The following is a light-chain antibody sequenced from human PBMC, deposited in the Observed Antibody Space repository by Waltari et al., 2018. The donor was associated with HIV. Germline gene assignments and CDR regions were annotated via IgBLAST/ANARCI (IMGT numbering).Light chain of an antibody. Sequence: QSVLTHPPSASGTPGQRVTISCSGSSSNIGSNYVYWYQQLPGMTPKLLIYRNNQRPSGVPDRFSGSKSGTSASLAISGLRSEDEADYYCAAWDDSLSGWVFGGGTKLTVL. J-gene: IGLJ3*02. V-gene: IGLV1-47*01. CDR3: AAWDDSLSGWV. CDR1: SSNIGSNY. CDR2: RNN.